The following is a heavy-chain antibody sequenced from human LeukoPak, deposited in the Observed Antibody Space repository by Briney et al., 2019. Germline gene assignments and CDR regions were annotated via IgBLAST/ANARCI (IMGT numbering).Heavy chain of an antibody. CDR2: IYSSGST. CDR1: GGSISNYY. J-gene: IGHJ4*02. D-gene: IGHD6-13*01. V-gene: IGHV4-59*01. Sequence: SETLSLTCNVSGGSISNYYWNWIRQPPGEGLEWIGYIYSSGSTNYNPSLKSRVTISVDTSKNQFSLKLSSVTAADTALYFCARSYSRSWYFDHLGRGTLVTVSS. CDR3: ARSYSRSWYFDH.